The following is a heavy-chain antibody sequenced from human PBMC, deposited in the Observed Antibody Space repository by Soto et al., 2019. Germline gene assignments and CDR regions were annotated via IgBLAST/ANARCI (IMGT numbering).Heavy chain of an antibody. CDR1: GGSFSGYY. CDR2: INHSGST. Sequence: QVQLQQWGAGLLKPSETLSLTCAVYGGSFSGYYWSWIRQPPGKGLEWIGEINHSGSTNYNPSLKSRVTISVDTSKNQFSLKLSSVTAADTAVYYCARARAAAWGYFDYWGQGTLVTVSS. CDR3: ARARAAAWGYFDY. J-gene: IGHJ4*02. D-gene: IGHD6-13*01. V-gene: IGHV4-34*01.